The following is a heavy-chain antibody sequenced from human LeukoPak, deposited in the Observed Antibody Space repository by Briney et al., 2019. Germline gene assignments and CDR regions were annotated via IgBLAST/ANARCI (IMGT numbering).Heavy chain of an antibody. V-gene: IGHV3-48*03. CDR1: GFTFSSYE. J-gene: IGHJ5*02. CDR3: ARGGKLEPTAMAS. Sequence: GSLRLSCAASGFTFSSYEMNWVRQAPGKGLEWVSYISSSGSTIYYADSVKGRFTISRDNAKNSLYLQMNSLRAEDTAVYYCARGGKLEPTAMASWGQGSLVVVSS. CDR2: ISSSGSTI. D-gene: IGHD5-18*01.